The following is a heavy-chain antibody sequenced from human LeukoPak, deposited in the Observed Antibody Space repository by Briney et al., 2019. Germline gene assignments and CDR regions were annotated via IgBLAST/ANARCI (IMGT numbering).Heavy chain of an antibody. CDR2: IRSKANSYAT. V-gene: IGHV3-73*01. CDR3: TRLYYDSSGYQVGMDY. D-gene: IGHD3-22*01. J-gene: IGHJ4*02. Sequence: GGSLRLSCAASGFTFSGSAMHWVRQASGKGLEWVGRIRSKANSYATAYAASVKVRFTISRDDSKNAAYLQMNSLKTEDTAVYYCTRLYYDSSGYQVGMDYWGQGTLVTVSS. CDR1: GFTFSGSA.